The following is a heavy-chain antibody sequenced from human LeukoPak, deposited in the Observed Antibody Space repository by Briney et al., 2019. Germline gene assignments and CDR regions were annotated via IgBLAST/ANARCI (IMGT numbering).Heavy chain of an antibody. CDR3: AREDGSTSSFDY. CDR1: GGSITSYY. CDR2: IYYSGNT. J-gene: IGHJ4*02. D-gene: IGHD5-24*01. Sequence: SETLSLTCTVSGGSITSYYWSWIRQPPGKGLEWIGYIYYSGNTNYNPSLKSRVTISVDTSKNQFSLKLSSVTAADTAVYYCAREDGSTSSFDYWGQGTLVNVPS. V-gene: IGHV4-59*01.